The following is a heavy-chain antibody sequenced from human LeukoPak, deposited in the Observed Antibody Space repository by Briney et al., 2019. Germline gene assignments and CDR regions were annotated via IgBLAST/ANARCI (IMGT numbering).Heavy chain of an antibody. CDR2: IYYIGST. J-gene: IGHJ5*02. Sequence: PSETLFLTCTVSGGSISNYYWNRIRQPPGRGLEWIGYIYYIGSTNYNPSLKSRVTISVDTSKNQFSLKLNSVTAADTAVYYCARGGLFSTDNWFDPWGQGTLVTVSS. CDR3: ARGGLFSTDNWFDP. V-gene: IGHV4-59*01. CDR1: GGSISNYY. D-gene: IGHD3-9*01.